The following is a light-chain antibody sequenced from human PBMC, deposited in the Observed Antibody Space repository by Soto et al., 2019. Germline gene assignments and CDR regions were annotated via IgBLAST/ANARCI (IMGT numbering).Light chain of an antibody. J-gene: IGKJ1*01. CDR3: QQYKSDSPT. Sequence: DIPMPNSPSTLSASVGGRLTITCRASQIXRTWFALYQQEPGKAPKILXPKSASLQRGGPSRLSGSGSVTDFTLTISSLHPEYFANYYCQQYKSDSPTFGQGTKVDIK. CDR2: KSA. V-gene: IGKV1-5*03. CDR1: QIXRTW.